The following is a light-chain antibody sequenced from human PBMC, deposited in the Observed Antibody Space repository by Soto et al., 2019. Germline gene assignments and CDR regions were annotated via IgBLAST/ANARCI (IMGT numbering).Light chain of an antibody. CDR2: AAS. CDR3: QQYSDWPRT. J-gene: IGKJ4*01. CDR1: HNIRDK. V-gene: IGKV3-15*01. Sequence: ILXTHSPATLSVSPGERVTLSFRASHNIRDKLPWYQQKPGQAPRLLIYAASPRVTGVPARFSGSGSGTEFTLTISSLQSGDFAVYYCQQYSDWPRTFGGGTKV.